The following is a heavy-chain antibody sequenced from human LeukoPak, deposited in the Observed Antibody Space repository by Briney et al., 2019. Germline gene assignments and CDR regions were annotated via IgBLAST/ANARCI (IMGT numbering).Heavy chain of an antibody. CDR1: GGTFSSYA. Sequence: AASVKVSCKASGGTFSSYAISWVRQAPGQGPEWMGGIIPIFGTANYAQKFQGRVTITTDESTSTAYMELSSLRSEDTAVYYCAISSGYYQYRDFQHWGQGTLVTVSP. V-gene: IGHV1-69*05. CDR2: IIPIFGTA. CDR3: AISSGYYQYRDFQH. D-gene: IGHD3-22*01. J-gene: IGHJ1*01.